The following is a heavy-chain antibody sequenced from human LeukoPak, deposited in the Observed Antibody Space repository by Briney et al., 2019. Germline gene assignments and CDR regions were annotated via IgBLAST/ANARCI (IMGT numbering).Heavy chain of an antibody. D-gene: IGHD6-13*01. J-gene: IGHJ4*02. V-gene: IGHV1-2*02. Sequence: GASVKVSCKASGFTFNAYYIHWVRQAPGQGLEWMGWINPNTGDTNFAQKFQGRVTMTRDTSISTAYMELSRLRSDDTAVYYCARDRAGIAAAGTPDYWGQGTLVTVSS. CDR2: INPNTGDT. CDR1: GFTFNAYY. CDR3: ARDRAGIAAAGTPDY.